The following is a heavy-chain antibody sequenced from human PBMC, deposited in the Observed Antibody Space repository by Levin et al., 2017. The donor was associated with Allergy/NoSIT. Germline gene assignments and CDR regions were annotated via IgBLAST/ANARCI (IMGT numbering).Heavy chain of an antibody. CDR3: AKNRVVRGLVDLPVDY. Sequence: GESLKISCAASGFTFSSYAMSWVRQAPGKGLEWVSAISGSGTYYADSVKGRFTISRDNSKNMLYLQMNSLRAEDTAVYYCAKNRVVRGLVDLPVDYWGQGTQVTVSS. J-gene: IGHJ4*02. V-gene: IGHV3-23*01. CDR1: GFTFSSYA. CDR2: ISGSGT. D-gene: IGHD3-10*01.